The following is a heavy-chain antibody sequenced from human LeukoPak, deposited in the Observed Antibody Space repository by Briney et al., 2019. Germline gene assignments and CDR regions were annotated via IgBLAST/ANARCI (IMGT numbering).Heavy chain of an antibody. CDR1: GGTFSSYA. D-gene: IGHD5-12*01. J-gene: IGHJ4*02. CDR3: ASTSGYDVDF. V-gene: IGHV1-69*01. Sequence: SVKVSCKASGGTFSSYAISWVRQAPGQGLEWMGGIIPIFGTANYAQKFQGRVTVTADESTSTGYMELSSLRSEGTAVYYCASTSGYDVDFWGQGTLVTVSS. CDR2: IIPIFGTA.